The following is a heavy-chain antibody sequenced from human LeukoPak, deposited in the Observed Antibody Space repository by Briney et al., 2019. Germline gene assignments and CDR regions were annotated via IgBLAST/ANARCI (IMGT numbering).Heavy chain of an antibody. V-gene: IGHV3-20*04. D-gene: IGHD2-15*01. Sequence: VGSLRLSWAASGFTFDDYGMSWVRQAPGKGLEWVSGINWNGGSTGYADSVKGRFTISRDNAKNSLYLQMNSLRAEDTALYYCARDLSSPYCSGGSCYSASDYWGQGTLVTVSS. CDR1: GFTFDDYG. J-gene: IGHJ4*02. CDR3: ARDLSSPYCSGGSCYSASDY. CDR2: INWNGGST.